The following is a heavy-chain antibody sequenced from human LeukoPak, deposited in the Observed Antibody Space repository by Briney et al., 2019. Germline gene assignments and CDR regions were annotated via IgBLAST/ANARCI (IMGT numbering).Heavy chain of an antibody. CDR3: ARGRLGSYDY. CDR2: INHSGST. V-gene: IGHV4-34*01. Sequence: PSETLSPTCAVYGGSFSGYYWSWIRQPPGKGLEWIGEINHSGSTNYNPSLKSRVTISVDTSKNQFSLKLSSVTAADTAVYYCARGRLGSYDYWGQGTLVAVSS. D-gene: IGHD1-26*01. CDR1: GGSFSGYY. J-gene: IGHJ4*02.